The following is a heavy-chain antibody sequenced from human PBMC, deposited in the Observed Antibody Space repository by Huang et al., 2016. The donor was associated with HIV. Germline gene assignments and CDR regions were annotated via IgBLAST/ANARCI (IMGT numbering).Heavy chain of an antibody. CDR1: GGTFSSVA. CDR2: IVALLSTK. Sequence: VELVQSGTEVRRPGSSVKISCRASGGTFSSVAFNWERQAPGQGLGFMGGIVALLSTKNDAAKFQDRLKISADKSTSTVYMEWRRLKSEDTGVFYCAREGQKWYGMPIGAFEIWGQGTSVVVST. V-gene: IGHV1-69*13. J-gene: IGHJ3*02. CDR3: AREGQKWYGMPIGAFEI. D-gene: IGHD2-15*01.